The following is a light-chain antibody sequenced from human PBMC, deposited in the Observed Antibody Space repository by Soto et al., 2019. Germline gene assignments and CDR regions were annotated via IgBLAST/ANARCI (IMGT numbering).Light chain of an antibody. CDR1: QTVSSNY. V-gene: IGKV3-20*01. Sequence: EIVLTQSPGTLSLSPGERATLSCRASQTVSSNYLAWYQQKPGQAPRLLIYGASSRATGIPDRFSGSGSGTDFTLTISRLEPEDFAVYYCQQYGSSPITFGQGKRLEIQ. J-gene: IGKJ5*01. CDR3: QQYGSSPIT. CDR2: GAS.